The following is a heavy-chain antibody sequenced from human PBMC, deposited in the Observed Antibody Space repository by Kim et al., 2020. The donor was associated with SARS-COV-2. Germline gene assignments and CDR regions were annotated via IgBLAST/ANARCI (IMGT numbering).Heavy chain of an antibody. CDR2: INHSGST. Sequence: SETLSLTCAVYGGSFSGYYWSWIRQPPGKGLEWIGEINHSGSTNYNPSLKSRLTISVDTSKNQFSLKLSSVTAADTAVYYCVRGRITMVRGVIVSYFDYWGQGARVTVCS. CDR3: VRGRITMVRGVIVSYFDY. J-gene: IGHJ4*02. V-gene: IGHV4-34*01. D-gene: IGHD3-10*01. CDR1: GGSFSGYY.